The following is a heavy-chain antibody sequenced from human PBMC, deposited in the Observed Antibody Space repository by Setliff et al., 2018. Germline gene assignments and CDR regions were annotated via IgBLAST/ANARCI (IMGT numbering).Heavy chain of an antibody. J-gene: IGHJ4*02. D-gene: IGHD3-16*01. V-gene: IGHV3-21*06. CDR2: ISSSGSFE. CDR1: AFTFSRYS. Sequence: GSLRLSCVASAFTFSRYSMNWVRQAPGKGLEWVSSISSSGSFEFYVDSVKGRFTISRDNAKNSLYLQMDSLRVEDTAMYFCARDRGGGLYDYWGRGTLVTVSS. CDR3: ARDRGGGLYDY.